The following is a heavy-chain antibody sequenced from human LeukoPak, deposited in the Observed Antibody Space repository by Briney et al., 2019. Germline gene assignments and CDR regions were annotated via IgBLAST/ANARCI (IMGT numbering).Heavy chain of an antibody. CDR1: GFSISTNA. V-gene: IGHV3-30*02. CDR3: TKGDDYGANTRLPKYNWFDP. D-gene: IGHD4-23*01. CDR2: IRYDGNNE. J-gene: IGHJ5*02. Sequence: GGSLRLSCTASGFSISTNAMHWVRQAPGRGLEWVAFIRYDGNNENYADSVKGRFTISRDKSRDTLYLQMNSLRGDDTAVYYCTKGDDYGANTRLPKYNWFDPWGQGTLVTVSS.